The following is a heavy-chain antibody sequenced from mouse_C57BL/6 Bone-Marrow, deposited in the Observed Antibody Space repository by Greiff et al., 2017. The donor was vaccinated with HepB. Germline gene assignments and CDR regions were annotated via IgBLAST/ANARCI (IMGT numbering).Heavy chain of an antibody. J-gene: IGHJ4*01. CDR2: IDPSDSYT. CDR3: ARSDGYYVPYAMDY. CDR1: GYTFTSYW. Sequence: QVQLKESGAELVKPGASVKLSCKASGYTFTSYWMQWVKQRPGQGLEWIGEIDPSDSYTNYNQKFKGKATLTVDTSSSTAYMQLSSLTSEDSAVYYCARSDGYYVPYAMDYWGQGTSVTVSS. V-gene: IGHV1-50*01. D-gene: IGHD2-3*01.